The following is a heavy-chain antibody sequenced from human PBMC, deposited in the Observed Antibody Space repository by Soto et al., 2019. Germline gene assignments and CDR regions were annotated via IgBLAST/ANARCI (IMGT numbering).Heavy chain of an antibody. CDR1: GFTFSSYA. Sequence: EVQLLESGGGLVQPGGSLRLSCAASGFTFSSYAMSWVRQAPGKGLEWVSAISGSGGSTYYADSVKGRFTISRDNWKNTLYLQVNSLRAEDTGVYYCEKDDDCYQLNNLDNWRQGSLVTVSS. V-gene: IGHV3-23*01. J-gene: IGHJ4*02. D-gene: IGHD2-21*01. CDR2: ISGSGGST. CDR3: EKDDDCYQLNNLDN.